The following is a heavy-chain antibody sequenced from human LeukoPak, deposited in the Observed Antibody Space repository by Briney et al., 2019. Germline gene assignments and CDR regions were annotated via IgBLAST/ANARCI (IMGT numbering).Heavy chain of an antibody. D-gene: IGHD6-19*01. J-gene: IGHJ4*02. CDR1: GFTFSSYS. Sequence: RSGGSLRLSCAASGFTFSSYSMNWVRQAPGKGLEWVSIISSSSSYKYYADSGKGRFTISRDNAKNSLYLQMNSLRAEDTAVYYCARDLPGLAVAAADYWGQGTLVTVSS. CDR2: ISSSSSYK. CDR3: ARDLPGLAVAAADY. V-gene: IGHV3-21*01.